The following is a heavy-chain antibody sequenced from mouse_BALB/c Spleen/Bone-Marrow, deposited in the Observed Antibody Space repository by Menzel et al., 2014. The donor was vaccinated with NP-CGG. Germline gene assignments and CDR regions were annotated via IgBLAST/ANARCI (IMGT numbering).Heavy chain of an antibody. J-gene: IGHJ1*01. V-gene: IGHV1-69*02. CDR3: TRGGPYFDV. D-gene: IGHD1-1*02. CDR1: GYTFTSYW. CDR2: IYPSDSYT. Sequence: SGAELVRPGASVKLSCKASGYTFTSYWINWVKQRPGQGLEWIGNIYPSDSYTNYNQKFKDKATLTVDKSSSTAYMQLSSPTSEDSAVYYCTRGGPYFDVWGAGTTVTVSS.